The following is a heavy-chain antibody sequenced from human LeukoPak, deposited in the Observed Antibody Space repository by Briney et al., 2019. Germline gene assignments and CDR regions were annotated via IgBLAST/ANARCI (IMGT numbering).Heavy chain of an antibody. V-gene: IGHV3-7*03. CDR3: AKIAAAGGWFDP. CDR1: GFTFYNYW. D-gene: IGHD6-13*01. Sequence: PGGSLRLSCAASGFTFYNYWMIWVRQAPGKGLEWVADINQDGSAKHYVDSVKGRFTLSRDNAENSLSLQMNSLRAEDTAVYYCAKIAAAGGWFDPWGQGTLVTVSS. J-gene: IGHJ5*02. CDR2: INQDGSAK.